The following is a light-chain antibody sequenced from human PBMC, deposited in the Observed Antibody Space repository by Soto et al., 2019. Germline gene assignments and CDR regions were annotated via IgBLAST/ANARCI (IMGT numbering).Light chain of an antibody. J-gene: IGKJ4*01. V-gene: IGKV3-11*01. Sequence: ENVLTQSPATLSLSPGDRATLSCRASESVGSDLAWYQQKPGQPPRLLIYDVSGRATGVPARFSGSGSGTEFTLTISSLEPEDFAVYYCQQRDSWPRTFGGGTKVEIK. CDR2: DVS. CDR1: ESVGSD. CDR3: QQRDSWPRT.